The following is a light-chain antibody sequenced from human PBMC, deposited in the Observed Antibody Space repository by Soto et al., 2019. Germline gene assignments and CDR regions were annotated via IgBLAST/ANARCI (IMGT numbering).Light chain of an antibody. J-gene: IGKJ5*01. CDR2: RAS. CDR3: QQRSNWPIT. Sequence: EIVLTQSPGTLSLSPGERATLSCRASQSVSSNVAWYQQRPGQAPRLLIYRASTRATGIPARFSGSGSGTDFTLTISSLEPEDFAVYYCQQRSNWPITFGQGTRLEI. CDR1: QSVSSN. V-gene: IGKV3-11*01.